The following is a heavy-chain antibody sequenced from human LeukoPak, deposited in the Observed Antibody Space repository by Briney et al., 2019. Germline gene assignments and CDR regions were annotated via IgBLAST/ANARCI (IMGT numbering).Heavy chain of an antibody. Sequence: SVKVSCKASGGTFSSYAISWVRQAPGQGLEWMGRIIPIFGTANYAQKFQGRVTITADKSTSTAYMELSSLRSEDTAVYYCARSYCSGGSCDPNWCDPWGQGTLVTVSS. J-gene: IGHJ5*02. CDR3: ARSYCSGGSCDPNWCDP. V-gene: IGHV1-69*06. CDR1: GGTFSSYA. CDR2: IIPIFGTA. D-gene: IGHD2-15*01.